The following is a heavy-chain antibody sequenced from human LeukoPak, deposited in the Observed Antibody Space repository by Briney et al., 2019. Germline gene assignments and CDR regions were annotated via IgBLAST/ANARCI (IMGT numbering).Heavy chain of an antibody. J-gene: IGHJ4*02. CDR3: ARRYCSGGSCYLAADY. CDR2: INWNGAST. Sequence: GGSLRLSCAAFGFTFHDYGMSWVRQAPGKGLEWVSGINWNGASTGYADSVKGRFTISGDNAKNSLYLQMNSLRAEDTALYYCARRYCSGGSCYLAADYWGQGTLVTVSS. D-gene: IGHD2-15*01. V-gene: IGHV3-20*04. CDR1: GFTFHDYG.